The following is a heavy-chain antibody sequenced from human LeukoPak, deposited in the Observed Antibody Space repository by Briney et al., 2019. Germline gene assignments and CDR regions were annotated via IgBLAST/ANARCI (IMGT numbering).Heavy chain of an antibody. Sequence: GASVKVSCKASGYTFTSYGISWVRQAPGQGLEWMGSISAYNGNTNYAQKLQGRVTMTTDTSTSTAYMELRSLRSDDTAVYYCARDCSSTSCHYYYGMDVWGQGTTVTVSS. J-gene: IGHJ6*02. V-gene: IGHV1-18*01. CDR2: ISAYNGNT. CDR1: GYTFTSYG. D-gene: IGHD2-2*01. CDR3: ARDCSSTSCHYYYGMDV.